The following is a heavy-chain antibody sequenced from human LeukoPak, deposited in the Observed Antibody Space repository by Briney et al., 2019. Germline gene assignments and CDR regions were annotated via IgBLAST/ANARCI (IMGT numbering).Heavy chain of an antibody. CDR3: ARGVYIAAAQYGY. V-gene: IGHV4-59*01. J-gene: IGHJ4*02. CDR1: GGSISSYY. CDR2: IYYSGST. D-gene: IGHD6-13*01. Sequence: SETLSLTCTVSGGSISSYYWSWIRQPPGKGLEWIGYIYYSGSTNYNPSLKCRVTISVDTSKNQFSLKLSSVTAADTAVYHCARGVYIAAAQYGYWGQGTLVTVSS.